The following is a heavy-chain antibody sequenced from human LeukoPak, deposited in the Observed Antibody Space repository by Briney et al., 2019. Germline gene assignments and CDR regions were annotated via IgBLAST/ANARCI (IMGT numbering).Heavy chain of an antibody. Sequence: GGSLRLSCATSGFTFSNYWMSWVRQAPGKGLEWVANINLRGSEKYYVDSVKGRFTISRDNANNSLYLQMNSLRAEDTAVYYCAELGITMIGGVWGKGTTVTISS. V-gene: IGHV3-7*01. D-gene: IGHD3-10*02. CDR2: INLRGSEK. CDR3: AELGITMIGGV. J-gene: IGHJ6*04. CDR1: GFTFSNYW.